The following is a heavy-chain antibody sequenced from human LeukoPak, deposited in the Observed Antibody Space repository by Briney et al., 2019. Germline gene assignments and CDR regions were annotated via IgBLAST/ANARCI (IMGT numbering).Heavy chain of an antibody. CDR1: GFAFSSNP. Sequence: GGSLRLSCEASGFAFSSNPMSWVRQAPGQGLDWVSVISSSGSSTYYADSVKGRFTISRDNSKNTLYLQMNSLRAEDTAVYYCANPWFGELSYFDYWGQGTLVTVSS. D-gene: IGHD3-10*01. V-gene: IGHV3-23*01. J-gene: IGHJ4*02. CDR2: ISSSGSST. CDR3: ANPWFGELSYFDY.